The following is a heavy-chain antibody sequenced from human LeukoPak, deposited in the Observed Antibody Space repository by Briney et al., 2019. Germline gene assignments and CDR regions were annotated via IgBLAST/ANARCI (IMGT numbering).Heavy chain of an antibody. Sequence: SETLSLTCAVYGGSFSGYYWSWIRQPPGKGLEWIGEINHSGSTNYNPSLKSRVTIAVDTSKNQFSLKLSSVTAADTAVYYCARGIPIYGDYYFDYWGQGTLVTVSS. V-gene: IGHV4-34*01. D-gene: IGHD4-17*01. CDR3: ARGIPIYGDYYFDY. CDR1: GGSFSGYY. CDR2: INHSGST. J-gene: IGHJ4*02.